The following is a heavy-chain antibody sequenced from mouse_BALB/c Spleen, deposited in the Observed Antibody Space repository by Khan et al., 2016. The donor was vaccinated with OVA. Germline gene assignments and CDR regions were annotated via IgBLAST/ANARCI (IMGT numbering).Heavy chain of an antibody. CDR1: GYTFTSYW. CDR2: IYPGDGDT. V-gene: IGHV1-87*01. J-gene: IGHJ3*01. D-gene: IGHD2-4*01. CDR3: ARGWGYYDYDGWFAY. Sequence: QVQLKQSGAELARPGASVKLSCKASGYTFTSYWVQWVRQRPGQGLEWIGAIYPGDGDTRSTQKFKGKDTLTADKSSSTAYMNLSSLSSEDSTVYYCARGWGYYDYDGWFAYWGQGTLVTVSA.